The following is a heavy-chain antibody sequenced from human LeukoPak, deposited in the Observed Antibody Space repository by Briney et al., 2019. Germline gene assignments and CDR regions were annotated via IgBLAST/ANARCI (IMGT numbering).Heavy chain of an antibody. J-gene: IGHJ5*02. CDR2: INPNSGGT. CDR3: AREATAKYCSSTSCYSRFDP. V-gene: IGHV1-2*02. CDR1: GYTFTGYY. Sequence: ASVKASCKASGYTFTGYYMHGVRQAPGQGLEWMGWINPNSGGTNYAQKFQGRVTMTRDTSISTDYMELSRLRSDDTAVYYCAREATAKYCSSTSCYSRFDPWGQGTLVTVSS. D-gene: IGHD2-2*01.